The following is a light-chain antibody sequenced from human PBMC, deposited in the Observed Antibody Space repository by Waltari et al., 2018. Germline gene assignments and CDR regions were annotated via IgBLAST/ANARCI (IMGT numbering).Light chain of an antibody. CDR1: SSDVGPYNF. CDR2: DVS. V-gene: IGLV2-8*01. Sequence: QSALTQPPSPSRSPGQSLTISCTATSSDVGPYNFSSWYQQHPGKAPKLMIYDVSKRPSGVPDRFSGSKSGNTASLTVSGLQAGDEADYYCSSYAGSNNVFGTGTKVTVL. J-gene: IGLJ1*01. CDR3: SSYAGSNNV.